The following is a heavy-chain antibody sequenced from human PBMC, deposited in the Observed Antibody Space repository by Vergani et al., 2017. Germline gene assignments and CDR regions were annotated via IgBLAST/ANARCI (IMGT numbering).Heavy chain of an antibody. CDR3: ARDLRVLYNRFDP. J-gene: IGHJ5*02. Sequence: EVQLLQSEGAVVQPGGSLRLSCVASGFTFSSHAMSWVRQGHGQGLEWVSSIKNTGDSTHYADSVKGRFTISRDNSKNTMYLQMNSLRDEDTGVYYCARDLRVLYNRFDPWGQGTLVTVSS. CDR2: IKNTGDST. V-gene: IGHV3-23*01. D-gene: IGHD1-14*01. CDR1: GFTFSSHA.